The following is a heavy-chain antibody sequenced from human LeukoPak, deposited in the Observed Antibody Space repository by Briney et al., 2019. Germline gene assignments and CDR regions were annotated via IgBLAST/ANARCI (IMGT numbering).Heavy chain of an antibody. CDR1: GFTFTLYW. J-gene: IGHJ4*02. D-gene: IGHD3-10*01. CDR3: ARGITTVRGLPYYFDY. Sequence: GSLRLSCAASGFTFTLYWMSWVRQAPGKGLEWVANIRHDGSEKYYVDSVEGRFTISRDNAKNSLYLQMNSLRAEDTAVYYCARGITTVRGLPYYFDYWGQGTLVTVSS. V-gene: IGHV3-7*03. CDR2: IRHDGSEK.